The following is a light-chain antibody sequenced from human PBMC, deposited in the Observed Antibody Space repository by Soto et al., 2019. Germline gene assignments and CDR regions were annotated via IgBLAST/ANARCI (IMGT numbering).Light chain of an antibody. J-gene: IGKJ5*01. CDR1: QSVPSR. V-gene: IGKV3-15*01. CDR3: QQYKSWPPIT. Sequence: EITLTQSPDTLCVCPGEYVTISCLASQSVPSRIAWYQQKPGQAPSLLIYGASTRATGVPDRFSGTGSGTEFTLTISSLKSEDYAAYYCQQYKSWPPITFGQGTRLEIK. CDR2: GAS.